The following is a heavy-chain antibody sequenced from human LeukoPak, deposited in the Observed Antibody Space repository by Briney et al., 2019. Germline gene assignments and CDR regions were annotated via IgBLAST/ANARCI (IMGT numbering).Heavy chain of an antibody. Sequence: GGSLRLSCAASGFTFSSYWMSWVRQAPGKGLEWVANIKQDGSEKYYVDSVKGRFTISKDNAKNSLYLQMNSLRAEGTAVYYCARVDSRDAFDIWGQGTMVTVSS. J-gene: IGHJ3*02. CDR1: GFTFSSYW. D-gene: IGHD2-21*01. CDR3: ARVDSRDAFDI. CDR2: IKQDGSEK. V-gene: IGHV3-7*01.